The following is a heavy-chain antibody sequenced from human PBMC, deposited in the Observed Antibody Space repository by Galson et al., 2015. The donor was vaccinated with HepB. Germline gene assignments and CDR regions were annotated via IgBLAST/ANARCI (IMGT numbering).Heavy chain of an antibody. D-gene: IGHD6-19*01. V-gene: IGHV3-48*03. CDR3: ARVFLQTYSSGWWYFDY. Sequence: SLRLSCAASGFTFSSYEMNWVRQAPGKGLEWVSYISSSGSTIYYADSVKGRFTISRDNAKNSLYLQMNSLRAEDTAVYYCARVFLQTYSSGWWYFDYWGQGTLVTVSS. CDR2: ISSSGSTI. CDR1: GFTFSSYE. J-gene: IGHJ4*02.